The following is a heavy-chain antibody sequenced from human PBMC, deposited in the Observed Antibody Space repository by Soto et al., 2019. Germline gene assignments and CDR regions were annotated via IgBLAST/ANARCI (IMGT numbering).Heavy chain of an antibody. CDR1: GYTFTNHW. J-gene: IGHJ6*02. CDR3: ARRDSSSYFYGMDV. V-gene: IGHV5-51*01. D-gene: IGHD3-22*01. Sequence: GESLKISCKGSGYTFTNHWIDWVRQVPGKGLEWMGIILPGDSDTRYSPSFEGQVTISADKSISTAYLHFSSLKASDSAIYYCARRDSSSYFYGMDVWGQGTTVTVSS. CDR2: ILPGDSDT.